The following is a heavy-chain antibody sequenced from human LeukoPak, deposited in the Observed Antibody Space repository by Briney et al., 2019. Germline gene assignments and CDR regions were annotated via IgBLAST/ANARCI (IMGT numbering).Heavy chain of an antibody. D-gene: IGHD3-22*01. CDR1: GGTFSNYA. Sequence: ASVKVSCKASGGTFSNYAISWVRQAPGQGLEWMGWINPNSGGTNYAQKFQGRVTMTRDTSISTAYMELSRLRSDDTAVYYCARTRDSSFGAWYYFDYWGQGTLVTVSS. V-gene: IGHV1-2*02. J-gene: IGHJ4*02. CDR2: INPNSGGT. CDR3: ARTRDSSFGAWYYFDY.